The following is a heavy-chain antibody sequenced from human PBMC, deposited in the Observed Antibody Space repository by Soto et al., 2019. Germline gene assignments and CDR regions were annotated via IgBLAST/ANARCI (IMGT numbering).Heavy chain of an antibody. D-gene: IGHD3-16*01. Sequence: PGGSLRLSCAASGFKFSNYAMSWVRQAPGKGLEWVSLISATGGGKYYADSVKGRFTISRDNSHNTLYLQVHSLTAEDTAVYYCAKDRREGGKSAFYFDFWGQGAQVTVSS. CDR2: ISATGGGK. CDR3: AKDRREGGKSAFYFDF. CDR1: GFKFSNYA. V-gene: IGHV3-23*01. J-gene: IGHJ4*02.